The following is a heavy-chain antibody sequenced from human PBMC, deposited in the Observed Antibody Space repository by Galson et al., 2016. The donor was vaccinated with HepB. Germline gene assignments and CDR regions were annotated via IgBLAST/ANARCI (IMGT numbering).Heavy chain of an antibody. Sequence: SLRLSCAASGLTVSSNYMNWVRQAPGQGLEWVSVFYRGGTTYYADSVKGRFTISRDNSKNTLYLQMTSLRAEDTAVYYCARAWGAAACALDYWGQGTLVTVSS. V-gene: IGHV3-53*01. CDR1: GLTVSSNY. D-gene: IGHD6-13*01. CDR3: ARAWGAAACALDY. CDR2: FYRGGTT. J-gene: IGHJ4*02.